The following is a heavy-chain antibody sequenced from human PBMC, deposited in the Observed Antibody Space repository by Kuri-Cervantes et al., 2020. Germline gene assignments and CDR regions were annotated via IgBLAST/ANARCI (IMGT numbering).Heavy chain of an antibody. CDR3: ARDRGYCSSTSCPYYYYYYMDV. J-gene: IGHJ6*03. D-gene: IGHD2-2*01. CDR1: GGTFSSYA. Sequence: SVKISCKASGGTFSSYAISWVRQAPGQGLEWMGGIIPIFGTANYAQKFQGRVTITADESTSTAYMELSSLRSEDTAVYYCARDRGYCSSTSCPYYYYYYMDVWGKGTTVTVSS. V-gene: IGHV1-69*13. CDR2: IIPIFGTA.